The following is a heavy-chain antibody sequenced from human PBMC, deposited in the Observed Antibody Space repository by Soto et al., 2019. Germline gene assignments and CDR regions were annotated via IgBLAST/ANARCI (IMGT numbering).Heavy chain of an antibody. Sequence: QVQLVQSGAEVKKPGSSVKVSCKASGGTFYDYAFSWVRQAPGQGLEWMGGIVPIFGTTNYAQKFQGRLKVSADDSSSTAYMELTSLRSDDTAVYYCAKDRGTQMNLYVWDFWGQGTLVTVSS. D-gene: IGHD3-10*01. CDR3: AKDRGTQMNLYVWDF. V-gene: IGHV1-69*01. J-gene: IGHJ4*02. CDR2: IVPIFGTT. CDR1: GGTFYDYA.